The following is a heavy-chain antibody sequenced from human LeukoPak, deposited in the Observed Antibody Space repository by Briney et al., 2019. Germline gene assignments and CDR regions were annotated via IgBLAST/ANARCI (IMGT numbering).Heavy chain of an antibody. CDR3: ARAEWDLIYGY. J-gene: IGHJ4*02. CDR2: ISYDGSNK. Sequence: GGSLRLSCAASGFTFSSYAMHWVRQAPGKGLEWVAVISYDGSNKYYADSVKGRFTISRDNAQNTLYLEMNSLRAEDTAVYYCARAEWDLIYGYWGQGTLVTVSS. CDR1: GFTFSSYA. D-gene: IGHD1-26*01. V-gene: IGHV3-30*14.